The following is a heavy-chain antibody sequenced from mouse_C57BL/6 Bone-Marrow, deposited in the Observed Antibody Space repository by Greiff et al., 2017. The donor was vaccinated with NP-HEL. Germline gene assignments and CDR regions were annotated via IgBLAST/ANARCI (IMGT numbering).Heavy chain of an antibody. Sequence: VQLQQSGAELVKPGASVKMSCKASGYTFTSYWITWVKQRPGQGLEWIGDIYPGSGSTNYNEKFKSKATLTVDTSSSTAYMQLSSLTSEDSAVYYCARYGGYYYWYFDVWGTGTTVTVSS. CDR2: IYPGSGST. D-gene: IGHD2-3*01. V-gene: IGHV1-55*01. CDR1: GYTFTSYW. CDR3: ARYGGYYYWYFDV. J-gene: IGHJ1*03.